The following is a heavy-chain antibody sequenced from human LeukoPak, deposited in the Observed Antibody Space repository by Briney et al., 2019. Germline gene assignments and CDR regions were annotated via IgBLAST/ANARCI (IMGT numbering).Heavy chain of an antibody. J-gene: IGHJ3*02. CDR2: IKQDGSEK. CDR1: GFTFSSYW. D-gene: IGHD6-19*01. V-gene: IGHV3-7*01. Sequence: PGGSLRLSCAASGFTFSSYWMSWVRQAPGKGLEWVANIKQDGSEKYYVDSVKGRFTISRDNAKNSLYLQMNSLRAEDTAVYYCARVAGPLWGAFDIWGQGTMVTVSS. CDR3: ARVAGPLWGAFDI.